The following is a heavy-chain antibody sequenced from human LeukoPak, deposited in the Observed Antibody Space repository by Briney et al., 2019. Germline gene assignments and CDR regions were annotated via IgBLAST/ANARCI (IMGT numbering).Heavy chain of an antibody. Sequence: GGSLRLSCAASGFTFSSYSMNWVRQAPGKGLEWVSSISSSGSYIYYADSVKGRFTISRDNAKNSLYLQMNSLRAEDTAVYYCARDQILAVWGQGALVTVSS. V-gene: IGHV3-21*01. CDR2: ISSSGSYI. CDR1: GFTFSSYS. CDR3: ARDQILAV. J-gene: IGHJ4*02. D-gene: IGHD2-15*01.